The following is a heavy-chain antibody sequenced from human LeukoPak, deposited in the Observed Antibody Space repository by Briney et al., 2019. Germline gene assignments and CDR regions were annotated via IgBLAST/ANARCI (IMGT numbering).Heavy chain of an antibody. J-gene: IGHJ3*02. CDR2: ISYDGSNK. V-gene: IGHV3-30-3*01. D-gene: IGHD5-24*01. Sequence: GGSLRLSCAASGFTFSSYAMHWVRQAPGKGLEWVAVISYDGSNKYYADSVKGRFTIPRDNSKNTLYLQMNSLRAEDTAVYYCASARDGYTADAFDIWGQGTMVTVSS. CDR1: GFTFSSYA. CDR3: ASARDGYTADAFDI.